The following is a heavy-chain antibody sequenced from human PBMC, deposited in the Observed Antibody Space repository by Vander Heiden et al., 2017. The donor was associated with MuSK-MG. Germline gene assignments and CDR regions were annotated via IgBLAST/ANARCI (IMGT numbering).Heavy chain of an antibody. Sequence: LEWVSYISSSGSTIYYADSVKGRFTISRDNAKNSLYLQMNSLRAEDTAVYYCARAVMRGDGLLWHQALGYWGQGTLVTVSS. CDR3: ARAVMRGDGLLWHQALGY. D-gene: IGHD3-10*01. CDR2: ISSSGSTI. J-gene: IGHJ4*02. V-gene: IGHV3-11*04.